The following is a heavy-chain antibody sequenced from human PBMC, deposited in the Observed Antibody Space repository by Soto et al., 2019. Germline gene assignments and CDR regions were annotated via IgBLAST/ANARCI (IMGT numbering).Heavy chain of an antibody. V-gene: IGHV1-24*01. CDR3: ARDSGTYSSSWYYYYGMDV. D-gene: IGHD6-13*01. J-gene: IGHJ6*02. Sequence: GASVKVSCKVSGYTLTELSMHWVRQAPGKGLEWMGGFDPEDGETIYAQKFQGRVTMTEDTSTDTAYMELSSLRSEDTAVYYCARDSGTYSSSWYYYYGMDVWGQGTTVTVSS. CDR2: FDPEDGET. CDR1: GYTLTELS.